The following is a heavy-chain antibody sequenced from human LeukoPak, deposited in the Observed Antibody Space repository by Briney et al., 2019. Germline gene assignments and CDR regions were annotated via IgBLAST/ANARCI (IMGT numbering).Heavy chain of an antibody. Sequence: PGGTLRLSCAASGFTFSSYGMTWVRQAPGKGLEWVSAISGSGGSTDYADSVKGRFTISRDNSKNTLYLQMNSLRAEDTAIYYCAIFQISTRWPEYFQHWGQGTLVTVSS. CDR1: GFTFSSYG. J-gene: IGHJ1*01. CDR2: ISGSGGST. V-gene: IGHV3-23*01. D-gene: IGHD2-15*01. CDR3: AIFQISTRWPEYFQH.